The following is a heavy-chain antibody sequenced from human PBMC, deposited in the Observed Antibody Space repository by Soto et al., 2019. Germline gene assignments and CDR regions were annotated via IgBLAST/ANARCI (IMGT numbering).Heavy chain of an antibody. J-gene: IGHJ6*02. V-gene: IGHV1-69*13. Sequence: SVKVPFKASGGTFSRYAISWLRQAPGQGLEWMGGIIPIFGTANYAQKFQGRVTITADESTSTAYMELSSLRSEDTAVYHCHTAMVLGDYYYGMDVWGQGTTVTVYS. CDR1: GGTFSRYA. CDR3: HTAMVLGDYYYGMDV. CDR2: IIPIFGTA. D-gene: IGHD5-18*01.